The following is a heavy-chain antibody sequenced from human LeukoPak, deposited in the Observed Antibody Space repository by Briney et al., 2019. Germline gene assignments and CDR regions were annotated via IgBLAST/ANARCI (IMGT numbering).Heavy chain of an antibody. CDR3: ARGGGGSEADWVDP. V-gene: IGHV4-61*02. D-gene: IGHD3-10*01. CDR2: TYASGSA. Sequence: PSETLSLTCSVSGGSISSGNYYWSWLRQPAGKGLEWIGRTYASGSATYNPSLKSRVTISVDKSKNQFSLKLNSVTAADPAVYYWARGGGGSEADWVDPWGQGTLATGSS. CDR1: GGSISSGNYY. J-gene: IGHJ5*02.